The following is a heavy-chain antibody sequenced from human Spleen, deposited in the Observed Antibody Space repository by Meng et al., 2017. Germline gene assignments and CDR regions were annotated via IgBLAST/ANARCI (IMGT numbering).Heavy chain of an antibody. J-gene: IGHJ3*02. Sequence: GESLKISCAASGFTFSSYSMNWVRQAPGKGLEWASSISSSSSYIYYADSVKGRFTISRDNAKNSLYLQMNSLRAEDTAVYYCARDQGADAFDIWGQGTMVTVSS. D-gene: IGHD3-16*01. CDR3: ARDQGADAFDI. V-gene: IGHV3-21*01. CDR1: GFTFSSYS. CDR2: ISSSSSYI.